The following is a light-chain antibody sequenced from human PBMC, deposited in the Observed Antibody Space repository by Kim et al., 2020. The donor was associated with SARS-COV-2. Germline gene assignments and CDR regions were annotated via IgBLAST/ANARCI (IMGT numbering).Light chain of an antibody. CDR2: AAS. CDR3: QQIYNTPRT. J-gene: IGKJ2*02. CDR1: HYFPFY. V-gene: IGKV1-39*01. Sequence: GSVQGKVNITCQANHYFPFYLNWYQQKPGKAPPLLINAASNLQSGVPSSLCGTVCETDFTLTIGSLQRDDFASYFCQQIYNTPRTFGRETKL.